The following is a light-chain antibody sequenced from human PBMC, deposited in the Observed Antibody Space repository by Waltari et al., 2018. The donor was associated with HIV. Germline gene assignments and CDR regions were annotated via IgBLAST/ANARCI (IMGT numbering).Light chain of an antibody. Sequence: QSVVTQSPSAPGTHGQSVTISCPGSSSHIARNNEFRYQHLPGTAPKLHIYRDNQRPSGVPDRISGSRAGTSASLAISGLRSEDEAVYYCVVWDDSLSGVVFGGGTSLTVL. CDR1: SSHIARNN. CDR2: RDN. V-gene: IGLV1-47*01. J-gene: IGLJ2*01. CDR3: VVWDDSLSGVV.